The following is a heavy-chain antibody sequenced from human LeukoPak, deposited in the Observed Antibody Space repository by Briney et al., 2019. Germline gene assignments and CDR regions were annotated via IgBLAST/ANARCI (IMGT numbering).Heavy chain of an antibody. CDR2: ISSSSSAI. D-gene: IGHD3-22*01. J-gene: IGHJ4*02. Sequence: GGSLRLSCAASGFTFSSYSMNWVRQAPGKGLEWVSYISSSSSAIYYADSVKGRFTISRDNAKNSLYLQMNSLRDEDTAAYYCARDLYYDSSGYYPSFDYWGQGTLVTVSS. CDR3: ARDLYYDSSGYYPSFDY. V-gene: IGHV3-48*02. CDR1: GFTFSSYS.